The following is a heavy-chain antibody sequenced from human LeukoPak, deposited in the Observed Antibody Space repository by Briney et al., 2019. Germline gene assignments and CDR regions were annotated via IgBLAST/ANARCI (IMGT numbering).Heavy chain of an antibody. CDR1: GDSISSGNW. D-gene: IGHD3-10*01. J-gene: IGHJ3*02. V-gene: IGHV4-4*02. CDR3: TKSDGYGLIRI. Sequence: SGTLSLTCAVSGDSISSGNWWSWVRQSPGKGLEWIGEIYHRGSTNYNPSLKSRVTTSVDTSKNQFSLKVISMTAADTAVYYCTKSDGYGLIRICGRGTMVTVSS. CDR2: IYHRGST.